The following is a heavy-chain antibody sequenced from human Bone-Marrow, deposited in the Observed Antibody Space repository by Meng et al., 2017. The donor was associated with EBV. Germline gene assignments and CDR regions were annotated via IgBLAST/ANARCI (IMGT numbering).Heavy chain of an antibody. D-gene: IGHD1-14*01. CDR3: AKDLSGRFDP. CDR1: GFIFSGYG. Sequence: VLLVESGGGLVQPGRSLRLSCAASGFIFSGYGFHWVRQAPGKGPEWVAIIPSDASHNKYYADSVKGRFTISRDNSKNTLYLQMNSLKIEDTAVYYCAKDLSGRFDPWGQGTLVTVSS. CDR2: IPSDASHNK. J-gene: IGHJ5*02. V-gene: IGHV3-30*18.